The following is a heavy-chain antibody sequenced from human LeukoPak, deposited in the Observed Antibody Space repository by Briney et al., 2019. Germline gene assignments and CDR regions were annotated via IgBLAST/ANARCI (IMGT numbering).Heavy chain of an antibody. CDR3: GKDKGATTSTTPFFDG. Sequence: GGSLRLSCAASGFTFSNYGMTWVRQAPGKGLEWVSTISGSIGRTYYAGSVKGRLTVSRDNSKNTLYLQLNSLRAEDTALYYCGKDKGATTSTTPFFDGWGQGTMVTVSS. CDR1: GFTFSNYG. CDR2: ISGSIGRT. D-gene: IGHD2/OR15-2a*01. J-gene: IGHJ4*02. V-gene: IGHV3-23*01.